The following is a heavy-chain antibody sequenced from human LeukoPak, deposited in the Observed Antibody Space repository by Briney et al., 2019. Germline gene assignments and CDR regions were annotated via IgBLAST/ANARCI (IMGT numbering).Heavy chain of an antibody. CDR3: AGRGHRYSRD. D-gene: IGHD2-15*01. V-gene: IGHV4-4*09. J-gene: IGHJ1*01. CDR1: GDSVSSGY. CDR2: IYDSGIT. Sequence: SETLSLTCTVSGDSVSSGYWNWIRQPPGKGLEWIGYIYDSGITDYSPSLKSRLTISVDTSNNQFSLSLSSVTAADTAVYYCAGRGHRYSRDWGQGILVTVST.